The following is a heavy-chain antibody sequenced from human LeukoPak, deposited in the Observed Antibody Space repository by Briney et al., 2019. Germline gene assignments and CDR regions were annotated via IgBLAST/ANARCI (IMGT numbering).Heavy chain of an antibody. Sequence: GGSLRLSCAASGFTFSSYWMSWVRQAPGKGLEWVANIKQDGSEKYYVDSVKGRFTISRDNAKNSLYLQMNSLRAEDTAVYYCTRPPSPGGWYSDYWGQGTLVTVSS. CDR3: TRPPSPGGWYSDY. D-gene: IGHD6-19*01. CDR2: IKQDGSEK. CDR1: GFTFSSYW. V-gene: IGHV3-7*01. J-gene: IGHJ4*02.